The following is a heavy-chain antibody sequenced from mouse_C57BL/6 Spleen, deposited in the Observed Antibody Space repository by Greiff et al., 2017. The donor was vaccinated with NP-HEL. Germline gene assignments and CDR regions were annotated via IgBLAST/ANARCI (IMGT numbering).Heavy chain of an antibody. CDR2: INPNNGGT. J-gene: IGHJ2*01. CDR3: ARKSGDWDYFDY. CDR1: GYTFTDYY. Sequence: EVQLQQSGPELVKPGASVKISCKASGYTFTDYYMNWVKQSHGKSLEWIGDINPNNGGTSYNQKFKGKATLTVDKSSSTAYMELRSLTSEDSAVYYCARKSGDWDYFDYWGQGTTLTVSS. V-gene: IGHV1-26*01. D-gene: IGHD2-13*01.